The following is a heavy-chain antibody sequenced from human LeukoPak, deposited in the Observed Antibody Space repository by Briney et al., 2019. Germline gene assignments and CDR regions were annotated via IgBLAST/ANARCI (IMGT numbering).Heavy chain of an antibody. Sequence: GGSLRLSCAASGFTLSDYWMHWVRQVPGKGLMWISRFTNDGSGAGYADSVMGRFIISRDNTKNTLYLQMNSLRAEDTAVYYCASSGYGHFYYDYWGQGAVVTVSS. CDR3: ASSGYGHFYYDY. D-gene: IGHD3-10*01. CDR1: GFTLSDYW. V-gene: IGHV3-74*01. CDR2: FTNDGSGA. J-gene: IGHJ4*02.